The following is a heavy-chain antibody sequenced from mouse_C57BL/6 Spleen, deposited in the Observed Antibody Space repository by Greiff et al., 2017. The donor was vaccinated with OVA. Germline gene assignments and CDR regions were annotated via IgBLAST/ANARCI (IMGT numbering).Heavy chain of an antibody. CDR3: TRKGGTDYSNYVYWYFDV. CDR2: IDPETGGT. V-gene: IGHV1-15*01. J-gene: IGHJ1*03. Sequence: VQLQESGAELVRPGASVTLSCKASGYTFTDYEMHWVKQTPVHGLEWIGAIDPETGGTAYNQKFPGKAILTADKSSSTAYMELRSLTSEDSAVYYCTRKGGTDYSNYVYWYFDVWGTGTTVTVSS. D-gene: IGHD2-5*01. CDR1: GYTFTDYE.